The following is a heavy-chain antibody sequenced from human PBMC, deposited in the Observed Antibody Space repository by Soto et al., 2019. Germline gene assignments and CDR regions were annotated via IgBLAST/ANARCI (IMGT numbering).Heavy chain of an antibody. Sequence: GSLRLSCAASGFTFSSYSMNWVRQAPGKGLEWVSSISSSSSYIYYADSVKGRFTISRDNAKNSLYLQMNSLRAEDTAVYYCAREGITIFGVVRLDYYYYMDVWGKGTTVTVSS. CDR3: AREGITIFGVVRLDYYYYMDV. CDR2: ISSSSSYI. D-gene: IGHD3-3*01. V-gene: IGHV3-21*01. J-gene: IGHJ6*03. CDR1: GFTFSSYS.